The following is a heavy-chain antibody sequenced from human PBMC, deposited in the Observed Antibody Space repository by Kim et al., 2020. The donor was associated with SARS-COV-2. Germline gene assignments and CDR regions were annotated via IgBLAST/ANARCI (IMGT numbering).Heavy chain of an antibody. Sequence: SETLSLTCTVSGGSISSSSYYWGWIRQPPGKGLEWIGSIYYSGSTYYNPSLKSRVTISVDTSKNQFSLKLSSVTAADTAVYYCDGQAVGGSWLDYWGQGTLVTVSS. V-gene: IGHV4-39*01. CDR1: GGSISSSSYY. D-gene: IGHD1-26*01. CDR3: DGQAVGGSWLDY. J-gene: IGHJ4*02. CDR2: IYYSGST.